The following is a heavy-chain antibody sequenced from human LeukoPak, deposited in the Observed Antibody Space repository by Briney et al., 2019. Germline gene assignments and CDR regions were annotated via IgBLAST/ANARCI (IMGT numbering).Heavy chain of an antibody. Sequence: GGSLRLSCAASGFTFSSYDMHWVRQAPGKGLEWVSAISGSGGSTYYADSVKGRFTISRDNAKNTLYLQMDSLRAEDTAVYYCARDNDVYYFDYWGQGTLVTASS. J-gene: IGHJ4*02. V-gene: IGHV3-23*01. CDR3: ARDNDVYYFDY. D-gene: IGHD1-1*01. CDR1: GFTFSSYD. CDR2: ISGSGGST.